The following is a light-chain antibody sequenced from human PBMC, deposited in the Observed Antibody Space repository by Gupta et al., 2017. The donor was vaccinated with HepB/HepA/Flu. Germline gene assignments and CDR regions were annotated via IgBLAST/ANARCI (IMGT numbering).Light chain of an antibody. Sequence: SALTQPASVSGSPGQSITISCTGTSSDVGGYNYVSWYQQHPGKVPKVMIYDVSNRPSGIASRFSGSKAGNTASLTISVHQAEDEADYYCSSVTSSNTVIFGGGTKLTVL. J-gene: IGLJ2*01. CDR2: DVS. V-gene: IGLV2-14*01. CDR1: SSDVGGYNY. CDR3: SSVTSSNTVI.